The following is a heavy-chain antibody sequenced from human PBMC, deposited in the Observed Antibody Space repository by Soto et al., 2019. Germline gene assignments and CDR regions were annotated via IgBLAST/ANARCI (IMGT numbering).Heavy chain of an antibody. J-gene: IGHJ4*02. CDR3: ARDPAVATICYFDY. V-gene: IGHV6-1*01. Sequence: KQSQTLSLPCAISGDSVSSNSAAWNWIRQSPSRGLEWLGRTYYRSKWYNDYAVSVKSRITINPDTSKNQFSLQLNSVTPEDTAVYYCARDPAVATICYFDYWGQGTLVTVSS. CDR2: TYYRSKWYN. D-gene: IGHD5-12*01. CDR1: GDSVSSNSAA.